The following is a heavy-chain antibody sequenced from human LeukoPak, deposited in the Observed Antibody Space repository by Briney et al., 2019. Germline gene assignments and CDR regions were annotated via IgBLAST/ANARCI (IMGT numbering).Heavy chain of an antibody. CDR1: GFTFSRYY. V-gene: IGHV3-74*01. D-gene: IGHD6-13*01. CDR3: TRVFVGDEYSSSGY. CDR2: INSDGRGT. J-gene: IGHJ4*02. Sequence: GGSLRLSCAASGFTFSRYYMHWVRQAPGKGLVWVSRINSDGRGTTYADSVRGRFTVSRDNAKNTLYLQMNSLKVEDTAMYYCTRVFVGDEYSSSGYWGQGTLVTVSS.